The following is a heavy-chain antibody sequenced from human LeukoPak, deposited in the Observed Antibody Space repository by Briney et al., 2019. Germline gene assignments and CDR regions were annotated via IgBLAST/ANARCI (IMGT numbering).Heavy chain of an antibody. D-gene: IGHD5-12*01. V-gene: IGHV3-30*04. CDR3: ARERYSGYDYYADY. CDR2: ISYDGSNK. CDR1: GFTFSSYA. J-gene: IGHJ4*02. Sequence: PAGTLKLSCAASGFTFSSYAMHWLRDAPCKALEWVADISYDGSNKYYANPVKRRITISRDNSKNTLYLQMNSLRAEDTAVYYCARERYSGYDYYADYWGQGTLVTVS.